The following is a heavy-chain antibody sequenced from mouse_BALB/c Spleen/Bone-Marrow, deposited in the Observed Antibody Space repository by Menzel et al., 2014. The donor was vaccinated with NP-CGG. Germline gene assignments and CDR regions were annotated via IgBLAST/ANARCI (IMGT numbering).Heavy chain of an antibody. CDR3: ARWGRWENWYFDV. D-gene: IGHD1-1*02. CDR2: FIIGSSTI. V-gene: IGHV5-17*02. Sequence: DVHLVESGGGLWKPGGPGNFPLQALGSIFSSFGMHWFVKPPGRGLGWAPYFIIGSSTIYYADTVKGRFTISRDNPKNTLFLQMTSPRSEDTAMYYCARWGRWENWYFDVWGAGTTVTVSS. J-gene: IGHJ1*01. CDR1: GSIFSSFG.